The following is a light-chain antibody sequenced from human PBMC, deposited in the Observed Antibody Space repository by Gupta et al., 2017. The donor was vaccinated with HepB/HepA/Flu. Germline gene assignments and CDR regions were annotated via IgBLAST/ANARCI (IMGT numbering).Light chain of an antibody. Sequence: DIQMTQSPSTLSASVGDRVTITCRASQSVSMWLAWYQQKPGKAPNLLIYRASSLESGVPSRFSGSGSGTQFTLTIGSLQPDDFATYYCQQYNVYPVTFGGGTKVEIK. J-gene: IGKJ4*01. CDR2: RAS. V-gene: IGKV1-5*03. CDR3: QQYNVYPVT. CDR1: QSVSMW.